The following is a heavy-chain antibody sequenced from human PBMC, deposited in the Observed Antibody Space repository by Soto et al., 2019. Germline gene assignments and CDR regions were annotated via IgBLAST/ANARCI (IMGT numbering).Heavy chain of an antibody. CDR1: GFTFSSSW. Sequence: GGSLRLSCAASGFTFSSSWMSWVRQAPGKGPEWVANIWRDGNRKNYVDSVKGRFTIFRDNPKNSLYLQINSLRVEDTAVYFCARGSTSFDSWGQGTLVTVSS. J-gene: IGHJ4*02. CDR3: ARGSTSFDS. V-gene: IGHV3-7*01. CDR2: IWRDGNRK. D-gene: IGHD2-2*01.